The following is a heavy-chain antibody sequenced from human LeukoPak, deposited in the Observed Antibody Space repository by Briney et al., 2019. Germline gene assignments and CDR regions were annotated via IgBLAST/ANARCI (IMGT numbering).Heavy chain of an antibody. CDR3: ARHGNYYGSGHYFDN. J-gene: IGHJ4*02. CDR1: GYTFTNFG. D-gene: IGHD3-10*01. Sequence: ASVKVSCKTSGYTFTNFGISWVRQAPGQGLEWMGWISTYNYNTDYSQNLQGRVSMTTDASTTTAYMELRSLRSDDTPVYYCARHGNYYGSGHYFDNWGQGTLVTVSS. V-gene: IGHV1-18*01. CDR2: ISTYNYNT.